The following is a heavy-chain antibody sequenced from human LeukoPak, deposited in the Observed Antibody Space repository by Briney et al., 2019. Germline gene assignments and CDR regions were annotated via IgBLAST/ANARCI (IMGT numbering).Heavy chain of an antibody. D-gene: IGHD2-15*01. V-gene: IGHV1-18*01. CDR2: ISAYNGNT. CDR3: ARDPTPFPTGFDP. Sequence: VASVKVSCRASGYTFTSYDINWVRQAPGQGLEWMGWISAYNGNTNYAQKLQGRVTMTTDTSTSTAYMELRSLRSDDTAVYYCARDPTPFPTGFDPWGQGTLVTVSS. J-gene: IGHJ5*02. CDR1: GYTFTSYD.